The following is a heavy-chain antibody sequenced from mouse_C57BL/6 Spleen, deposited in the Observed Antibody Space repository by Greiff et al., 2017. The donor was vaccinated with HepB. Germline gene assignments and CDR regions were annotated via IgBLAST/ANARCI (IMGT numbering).Heavy chain of an antibody. CDR3: ARSRDYYGSSYVDY. V-gene: IGHV1-64*01. D-gene: IGHD1-1*01. J-gene: IGHJ2*01. Sequence: QVQLQQPGAELVKPGASVKLSCKASGYTFTSYWMHWVKQRPGQGLEWIGMIHPNSGSTNYNEKFKSKATLTVDKSSSTAYMQLSSLTSEDSAVDYCARSRDYYGSSYVDYWGQGTTLTVSS. CDR1: GYTFTSYW. CDR2: IHPNSGST.